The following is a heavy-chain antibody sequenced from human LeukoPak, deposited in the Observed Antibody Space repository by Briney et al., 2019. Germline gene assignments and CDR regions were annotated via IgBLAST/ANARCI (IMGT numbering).Heavy chain of an antibody. J-gene: IGHJ4*02. Sequence: SQTLSLTCAISGDSVSSANTAWNWIRQSPSRGLEGLGRTYYRSKWYTDYAVSVKSLITINPDTSKNQFSLQLNSLTPDDTAVYYCARGWGFDFWGQGTLVTVSS. CDR3: ARGWGFDF. CDR1: GDSVSSANTA. V-gene: IGHV6-1*01. D-gene: IGHD7-27*01. CDR2: TYYRSKWYT.